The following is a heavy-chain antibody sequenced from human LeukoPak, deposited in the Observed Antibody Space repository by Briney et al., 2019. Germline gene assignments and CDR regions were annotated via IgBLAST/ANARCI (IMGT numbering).Heavy chain of an antibody. CDR3: AKASGSGLYYYGMDV. D-gene: IGHD6-19*01. CDR1: GFTFSSYS. J-gene: IGHJ6*02. V-gene: IGHV3-30*18. Sequence: PGGSLRLSCAASGFTFSSYSMNWVCQGPGEGLEWVAVISYDGSNKYYADSVKGRFTISRDNSKNTLYLQMNSLRAEDTAVYYCAKASGSGLYYYGMDVWGQGTTVTVSS. CDR2: ISYDGSNK.